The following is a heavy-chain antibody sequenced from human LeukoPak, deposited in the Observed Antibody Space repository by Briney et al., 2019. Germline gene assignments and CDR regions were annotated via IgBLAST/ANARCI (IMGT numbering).Heavy chain of an antibody. CDR2: INSSSSYI. CDR3: ARDKSVPNAFDI. D-gene: IGHD6-6*01. Sequence: GGSLTLSCAASGFTFSSYSMNWVRQAPGKGLEWVSSINSSSSYIYYADSVKGRFTISRDNAKNSLYLQQNSLRAEDTPVYYCARDKSVPNAFDIWGQGTMVTVSS. CDR1: GFTFSSYS. J-gene: IGHJ3*02. V-gene: IGHV3-21*01.